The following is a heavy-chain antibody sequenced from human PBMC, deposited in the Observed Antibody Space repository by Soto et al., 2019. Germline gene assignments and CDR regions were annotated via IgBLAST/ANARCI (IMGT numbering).Heavy chain of an antibody. V-gene: IGHV6-1*01. CDR3: ARAVVDYDILTGYYDYYYYGMDV. CDR2: TYYRSKWYN. J-gene: IGHJ6*02. CDR1: GDSVSSNSAA. Sequence: SQTLSLTCAISGDSVSSNSAAWNWIRQSPSRGLEWLGRTYYRSKWYNYYAVSVKSRITINPDTSKNQFSLQLNSVTPEDAAVYYCARAVVDYDILTGYYDYYYYGMDVWGQGTTVTVSS. D-gene: IGHD3-9*01.